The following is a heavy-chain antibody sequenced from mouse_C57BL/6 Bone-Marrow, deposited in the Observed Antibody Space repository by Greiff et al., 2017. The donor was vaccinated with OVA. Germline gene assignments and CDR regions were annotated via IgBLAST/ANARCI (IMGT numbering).Heavy chain of an antibody. CDR3: ARGRYYGLDY. J-gene: IGHJ2*01. Sequence: LQESGAELARPGASVKLSCKASGYTFTSYGISWVKQRTGQGLEWIGEIYPRSGNTYYNEKFKGKATLTADKSSSTAYMELRSLTSEDSAVYFCARGRYYGLDYWGQGTTLTVSS. CDR1: GYTFTSYG. CDR2: IYPRSGNT. V-gene: IGHV1-81*01. D-gene: IGHD1-1*02.